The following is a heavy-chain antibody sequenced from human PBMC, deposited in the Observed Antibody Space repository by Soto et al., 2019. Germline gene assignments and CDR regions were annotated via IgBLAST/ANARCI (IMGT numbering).Heavy chain of an antibody. J-gene: IGHJ5*02. V-gene: IGHV4-31*03. CDR2: RSYSGST. D-gene: IGHD2-21*02. CDR1: GGSISSGDYY. CDR3: AREGGLAYCGGDCLYNWFDP. Sequence: LSLTCTVSGGSISSGDYYWSWVRQHPGKGLEWIGYRSYSGSTYYNPSLKSRVTIVVDTSRNQFSLRLSSVTAADTAVYYCAREGGLAYCGGDCLYNWFDPWGQGTLVTVSS.